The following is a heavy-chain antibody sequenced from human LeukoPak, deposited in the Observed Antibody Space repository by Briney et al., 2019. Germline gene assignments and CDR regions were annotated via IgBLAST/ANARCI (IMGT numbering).Heavy chain of an antibody. Sequence: SETLSLTCTVSGGSISSSSYYWGWIRQPPGKGLEWIGSIYYSGSTYYNPSLKSRVTISVDTSKNQFSLKLSSVTAADTAVYYCARGSKSSSSWGIDYWGQGTLVTVSS. D-gene: IGHD6-6*01. CDR2: IYYSGST. CDR1: GGSISSSSYY. J-gene: IGHJ4*02. CDR3: ARGSKSSSSWGIDY. V-gene: IGHV4-39*07.